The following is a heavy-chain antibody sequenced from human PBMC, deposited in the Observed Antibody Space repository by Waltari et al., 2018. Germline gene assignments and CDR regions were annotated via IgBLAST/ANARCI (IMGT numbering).Heavy chain of an antibody. V-gene: IGHV1-69*12. CDR3: ARDRGAYGSGSYRWFDP. D-gene: IGHD3-10*01. Sequence: QVQLVQSGAEVKKPGSSVKVSCKASGGTFSSYAISWVRQAPGQGLEWMGGIIPIFVPSNDAQKFQGRVTITADESTSTAYMELSSLRSEYTAVYYCARDRGAYGSGSYRWFDPWGQGTLVTVSS. CDR1: GGTFSSYA. CDR2: IIPIFVPS. J-gene: IGHJ5*02.